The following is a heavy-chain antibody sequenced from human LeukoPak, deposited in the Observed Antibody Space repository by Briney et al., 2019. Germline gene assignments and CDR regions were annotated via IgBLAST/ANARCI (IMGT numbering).Heavy chain of an antibody. CDR1: GFTFSSYG. Sequence: GGSLRLSCAASGFTFSSYGMHWVRQAPGKGLEWVGFIRYDGSNKYYADSVKGRFTISRDNSKNTLYLQMNSLRAEDTAVYYCAKAGRGYCSGGSCYSPWGGYYYYGMDVWGQGTTVTVSS. J-gene: IGHJ6*02. V-gene: IGHV3-30*02. CDR2: IRYDGSNK. CDR3: AKAGRGYCSGGSCYSPWGGYYYYGMDV. D-gene: IGHD2-15*01.